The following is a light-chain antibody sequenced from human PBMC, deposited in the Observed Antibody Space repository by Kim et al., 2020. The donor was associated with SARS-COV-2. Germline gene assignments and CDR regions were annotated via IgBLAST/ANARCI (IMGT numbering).Light chain of an antibody. CDR2: DAS. CDR1: QSVSSY. CDR3: QQRSNWPPIT. Sequence: SPGETATLSCRARQSVSSYLAWYQQKPGQAPRLLIYDASNRATGIPARFSGSGSGTDFTLTISSLEPEDFAVYYCQQRSNWPPITFGQGTRLEIK. V-gene: IGKV3-11*01. J-gene: IGKJ5*01.